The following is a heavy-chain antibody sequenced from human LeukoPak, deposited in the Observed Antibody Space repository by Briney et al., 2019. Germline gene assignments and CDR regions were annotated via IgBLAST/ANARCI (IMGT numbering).Heavy chain of an antibody. Sequence: PGGSLRLSCAASGFTFSSYGLSWVRQAPGKGLEWVSGISGSGGSTYYADSVKGRLTISRDNSKNTLHLQMNSLRAEDTAVYYCAKDGSGRCKGWYFDLWGRGTLVTVSS. CDR1: GFTFSSYG. J-gene: IGHJ2*01. V-gene: IGHV3-23*01. CDR3: AKDGSGRCKGWYFDL. CDR2: ISGSGGST. D-gene: IGHD1-26*01.